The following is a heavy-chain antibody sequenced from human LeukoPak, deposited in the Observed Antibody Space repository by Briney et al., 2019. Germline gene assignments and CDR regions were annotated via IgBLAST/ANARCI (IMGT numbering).Heavy chain of an antibody. CDR2: IYYSGST. V-gene: IGHV4-59*01. J-gene: IGHJ5*02. CDR1: GGSISSYY. Sequence: SETLSLTCTVSGGSISSYYWSWIRQPPGKGLEWIGYIYYSGSTNYNPSLKSRVTILVDTSKNQFSLKLSSVTAADTAVYYCARDGVYYGSGANWFDPWGQGTLVTVSS. D-gene: IGHD3-10*01. CDR3: ARDGVYYGSGANWFDP.